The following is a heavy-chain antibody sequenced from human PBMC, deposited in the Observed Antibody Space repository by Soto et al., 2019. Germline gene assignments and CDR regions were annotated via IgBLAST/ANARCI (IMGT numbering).Heavy chain of an antibody. J-gene: IGHJ5*02. CDR2: INHRGST. V-gene: IGHV4-34*01. CDR1: GGSFSGYY. Sequence: QVQLQQWGAGLLKSSETLSLTCAVFGGSFSGYYWSWIRQPPGKGLEWIGEINHRGSTNYNPSLKSRVTMSVDTSKNQFSLKLTSMTAADTAVYYWATTKWNHNLFDPWGQGTLVTVSS. D-gene: IGHD1-1*01. CDR3: ATTKWNHNLFDP.